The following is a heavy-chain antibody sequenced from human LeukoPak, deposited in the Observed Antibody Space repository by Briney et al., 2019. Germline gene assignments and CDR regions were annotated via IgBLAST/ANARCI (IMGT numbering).Heavy chain of an antibody. CDR1: GFTFSSFG. CDR2: INSHGDST. CDR3: ASSYSSDWYSRWIDY. D-gene: IGHD6-19*01. J-gene: IGHJ4*02. Sequence: GGSLRLSCAASGFTFSSFGMTWVRQAPGKGLEWVSAINSHGDSTYYADSVKGRFTISRDNAKKSLDLQMNSLRAEDTAVYYCASSYSSDWYSRWIDYWGQGTLVTVSS. V-gene: IGHV3-23*01.